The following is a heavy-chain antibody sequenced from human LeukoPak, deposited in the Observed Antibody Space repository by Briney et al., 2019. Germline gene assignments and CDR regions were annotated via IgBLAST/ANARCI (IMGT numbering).Heavy chain of an antibody. Sequence: SETLSLTCTVSAGSISNSYWSWTRQPAGKGLEWIGRIYSSGSTDYNPSLKSRVTMSIDTSNNQFCLRLTSVTAADTAVYYCARVADILTGYALYYYAMDVWGQGTTVTVSS. D-gene: IGHD3-9*01. CDR2: IYSSGST. CDR1: AGSISNSY. CDR3: ARVADILTGYALYYYAMDV. J-gene: IGHJ6*02. V-gene: IGHV4-4*07.